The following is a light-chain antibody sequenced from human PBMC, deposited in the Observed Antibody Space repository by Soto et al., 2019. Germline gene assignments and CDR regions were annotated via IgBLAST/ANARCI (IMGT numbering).Light chain of an antibody. V-gene: IGLV2-11*01. Sequence: QSALTQPRSVSGSPGQSVTISCTGTSSDVGGYNYVSRYQQHPGKAPKLMIYDVSKRPSGVPDRFSGSKSGNTASLTISGLQAEDETDYYCCSYAGRYLFGTGTKVTVL. CDR1: SSDVGGYNY. CDR3: CSYAGRYL. CDR2: DVS. J-gene: IGLJ1*01.